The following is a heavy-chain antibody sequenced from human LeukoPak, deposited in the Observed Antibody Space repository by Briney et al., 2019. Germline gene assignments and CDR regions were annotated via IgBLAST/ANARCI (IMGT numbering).Heavy chain of an antibody. J-gene: IGHJ4*02. D-gene: IGHD2-2*01. CDR2: IIPILGIA. V-gene: IGHV1-69*04. CDR3: AIGLGYCSSTSCPADFDY. Sequence: SVKVSCKASGGTFSSYAISWVRQAPGQGLEWMGRIIPILGIANYAQKFQGRVTITADKSTSTACMELSSLRSEDTAVYYCAIGLGYCSSTSCPADFDYWGQGTLVTVSS. CDR1: GGTFSSYA.